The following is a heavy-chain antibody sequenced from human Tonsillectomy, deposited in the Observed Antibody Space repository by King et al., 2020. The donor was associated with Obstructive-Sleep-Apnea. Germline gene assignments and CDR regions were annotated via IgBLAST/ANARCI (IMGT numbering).Heavy chain of an antibody. D-gene: IGHD6-13*01. CDR3: ARSGFRSSWSPYNWFDP. J-gene: IGHJ5*02. CDR2: INHSGGT. CDR1: GGSFSDYY. V-gene: IGHV4-34*01. Sequence: QVQLQQWGAGLLKPSETLSLTCAVYGGSFSDYYWSWIRQSPGKGLEWIGEINHSGGTNYNPSLESRITISIDTSKYQFSLKRSSVTAADTAVYYCARSGFRSSWSPYNWFDPWGQGTLVTVSS.